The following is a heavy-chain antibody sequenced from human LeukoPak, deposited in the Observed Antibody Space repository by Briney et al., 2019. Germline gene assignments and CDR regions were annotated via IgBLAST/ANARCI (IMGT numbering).Heavy chain of an antibody. V-gene: IGHV1-2*02. CDR1: GYTFTAYY. J-gene: IGHJ4*02. Sequence: VASVKVSCKTSGYTFTAYYMHWVRQAPGQGLEWMGWINPNTGGTNYAQKFQGRVTMTRDTSINTACMDLNRLKSDDTAVYYCARDDSFQFDNWGQGTLVTVSS. CDR2: INPNTGGT. CDR3: ARDDSFQFDN. D-gene: IGHD5-18*01.